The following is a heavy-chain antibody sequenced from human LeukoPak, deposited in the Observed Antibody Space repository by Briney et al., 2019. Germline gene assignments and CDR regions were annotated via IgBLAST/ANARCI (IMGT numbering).Heavy chain of an antibody. CDR3: ARGPAKGYYFDY. CDR1: GFTFTSYS. Sequence: GGSLRLSCAASGFTFTSYSMNWVRQAPGKGLEWVSSISTSSSYIYYADSVKGRFTISRDNAKNSLYLQMNSLRAEDTAVYYCARGPAKGYYFDYWGQGTLDTVSS. V-gene: IGHV3-21*01. CDR2: ISTSSSYI. J-gene: IGHJ4*02.